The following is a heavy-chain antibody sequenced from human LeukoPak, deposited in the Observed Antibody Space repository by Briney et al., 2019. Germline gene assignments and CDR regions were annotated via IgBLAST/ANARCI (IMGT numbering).Heavy chain of an antibody. V-gene: IGHV1-8*01. CDR2: MNPNSGNT. D-gene: IGHD3-22*01. CDR3: ARVANYYDSSGYQPDDAFDI. CDR1: GYTFTSYD. J-gene: IGHJ3*02. Sequence: ASVKVSCKASGYTFTSYDINWVRQATGQGLEWMGWMNPNSGNTGYAQKFQGRVTMTRSTSISTAYMELSSLRSEDTAVYYCARVANYYDSSGYQPDDAFDIWGQGALVTVSS.